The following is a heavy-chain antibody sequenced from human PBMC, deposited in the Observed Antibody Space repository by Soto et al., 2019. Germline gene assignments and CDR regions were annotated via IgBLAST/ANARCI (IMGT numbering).Heavy chain of an antibody. J-gene: IGHJ4*02. D-gene: IGHD6-13*01. V-gene: IGHV1-18*01. CDR3: AREAAAGTLDY. Sequence: QVQLVQSGAEVKKPGASVKVSCKASGYTFTSYGISWVRQAPGQGLEWMGWISAYNGNTNYAQKRQXXVTMTTDTTTSTAYRELRSLRSDDTAVYYCAREAAAGTLDYWGQGTLVTVSS. CDR2: ISAYNGNT. CDR1: GYTFTSYG.